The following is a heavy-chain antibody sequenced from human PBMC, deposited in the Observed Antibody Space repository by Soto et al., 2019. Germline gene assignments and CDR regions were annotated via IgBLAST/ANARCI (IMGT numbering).Heavy chain of an antibody. V-gene: IGHV3-53*01. Sequence: EVQLVESGGGLIQPGGSLRLSCAASGFSVRSNYMTWVRQAPGKGLEWVSGIYSDGNTDYADSVKGRFTISKDNSENTLFLQMNSLRPEDTAVYYCARGGIVGPIGYFDYWGQGTRVTVSS. CDR3: ARGGIVGPIGYFDY. CDR1: GFSVRSNY. J-gene: IGHJ4*02. CDR2: IYSDGNT. D-gene: IGHD1-26*01.